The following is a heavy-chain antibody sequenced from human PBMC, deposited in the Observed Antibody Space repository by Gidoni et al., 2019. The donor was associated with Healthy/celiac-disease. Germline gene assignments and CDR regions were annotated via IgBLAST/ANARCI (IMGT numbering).Heavy chain of an antibody. V-gene: IGHV3-48*01. D-gene: IGHD3-3*01. J-gene: IGHJ4*02. CDR2: ISSSISTI. Sequence: VQLVGSRGGCVQPGGSLMLSCAAPPFPFRRYIPNWVRQAPGKGLEWVSYISSSISTIYYADSVKGRFTISRDNAKNSLYLQMNSLRAEDTAVYYCARVEGRAIFGVVIIKAVDYWGQGTLVTVSS. CDR1: PFPFRRYI. CDR3: ARVEGRAIFGVVIIKAVDY.